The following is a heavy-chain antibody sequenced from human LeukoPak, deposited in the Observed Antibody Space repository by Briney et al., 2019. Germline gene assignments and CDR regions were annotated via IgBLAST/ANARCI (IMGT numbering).Heavy chain of an antibody. D-gene: IGHD6-19*01. CDR3: AKDGDSSGFDY. CDR1: GFTFSSYG. J-gene: IGHJ4*02. CDR2: IWYDGSNK. V-gene: IGHV3-33*06. Sequence: PGRSLRLSCAASGFTFSSYGMHWVRQAPGKGLEWVAVIWYDGSNKYYADSVKGRFTISRDNSKNTLYLQMNSLRAEDTAVYYCAKDGDSSGFDYWGQGTLVTVSS.